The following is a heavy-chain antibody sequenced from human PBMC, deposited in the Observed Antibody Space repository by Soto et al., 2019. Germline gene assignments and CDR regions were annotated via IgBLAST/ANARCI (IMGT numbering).Heavy chain of an antibody. Sequence: QITLKETGPPLVKPTQTLTLTCTFSGFSLSTSGVGVGWIRQPPGKALEWLALIYWDDDKRYSPSLKSRLTITKDTSKNQVVLTMTNMDPVDTATYYGAHRRADSSSWYSANDAFDIWGQGTMVTVSS. CDR2: IYWDDDK. D-gene: IGHD6-13*01. CDR3: AHRRADSSSWYSANDAFDI. J-gene: IGHJ3*02. CDR1: GFSLSTSGVG. V-gene: IGHV2-5*02.